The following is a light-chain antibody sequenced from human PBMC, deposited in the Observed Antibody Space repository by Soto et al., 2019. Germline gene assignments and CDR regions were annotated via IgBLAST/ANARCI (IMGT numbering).Light chain of an antibody. V-gene: IGKV1-5*01. J-gene: IGKJ2*01. Sequence: DIEMTQSPSTLSASVGDRVSITCRASQSISSWLAWYQQKPGKAPKLLIYDAYSLESGVTSRFSGSGSGTQFTLSISSLQPDDVATYYCQQCDSYPYTFGQGTNLEIK. CDR3: QQCDSYPYT. CDR1: QSISSW. CDR2: DAY.